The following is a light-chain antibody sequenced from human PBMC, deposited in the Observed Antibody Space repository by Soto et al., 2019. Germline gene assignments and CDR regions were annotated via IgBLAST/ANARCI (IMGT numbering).Light chain of an antibody. CDR1: SSDVGGYNY. CDR3: SSYTSSSTWV. CDR2: EVS. V-gene: IGLV2-14*01. Sequence: QSALTQPASVSGSHGQSITISCTGTSSDVGGYNYVSWYQQHPGKAPKLMLYEVSNRPSGVSNRFSGSKSGNTASLTISGLQAEDEADYYCSSYTSSSTWVFGGGTKLTVL. J-gene: IGLJ3*02.